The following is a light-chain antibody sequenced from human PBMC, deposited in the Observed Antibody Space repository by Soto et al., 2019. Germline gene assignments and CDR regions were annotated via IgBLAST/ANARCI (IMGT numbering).Light chain of an antibody. CDR3: QHRMNWPLT. V-gene: IGKV3-11*01. CDR1: QRVAKF. J-gene: IGKJ5*01. Sequence: EIVLTQSPDTLSLSPGERATLSCRASQRVAKFLAWYQQKRGQAPRLLIYDASNRTTGIPARFSGSGSGTDFTLTISSLEPEDFAVYYCQHRMNWPLTFGQGTRLEIK. CDR2: DAS.